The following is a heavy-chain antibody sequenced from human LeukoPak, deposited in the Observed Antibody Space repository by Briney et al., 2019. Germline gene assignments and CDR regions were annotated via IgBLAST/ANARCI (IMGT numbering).Heavy chain of an antibody. V-gene: IGHV3-21*01. CDR3: TRAGPRRDGYSSDY. D-gene: IGHD5-24*01. CDR2: IRFTGSYI. CDR1: GFTFSHYS. J-gene: IGHJ4*02. Sequence: PGGSLRLSCVASGFTFSHYSMNWVRQAPGKGLEWVSSIRFTGSYIYYADSVKGRFTISRDDAKNLLSLQMICLRAEDTAVYYCTRAGPRRDGYSSDYWGQGTLVTVSS.